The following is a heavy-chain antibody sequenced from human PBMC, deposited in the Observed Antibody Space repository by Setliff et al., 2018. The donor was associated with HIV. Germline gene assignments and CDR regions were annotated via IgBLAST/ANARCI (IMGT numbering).Heavy chain of an antibody. CDR1: GYSISSGYY. J-gene: IGHJ3*02. CDR2: IYHAGNT. Sequence: SETLSLTCTVTGYSISSGYYWAWIRQPPGKGLEWIGYIYHAGNTYYNPSLKSRVTISVDTSKNQISLGLNSLTAADTAVYYCARGTTLNVVPDAFDIWGQRTMVTVSS. V-gene: IGHV4-38-2*02. CDR3: ARGTTLNVVPDAFDI. D-gene: IGHD4-17*01.